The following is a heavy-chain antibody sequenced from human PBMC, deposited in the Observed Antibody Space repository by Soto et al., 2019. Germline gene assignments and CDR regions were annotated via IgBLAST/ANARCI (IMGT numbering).Heavy chain of an antibody. J-gene: IGHJ4*02. V-gene: IGHV4-34*01. CDR3: ARTPAMVTLATNWGWYFDY. CDR2: INHSGST. CDR1: GGSFSGYY. Sequence: SETLSLTCAVYGGSFSGYYWSWIRQPPGKGLEWIGEINHSGSTNYNPSLKSRVTISVDTSKNQFSLKLSSVTAADTAVYYCARTPAMVTLATNWGWYFDYWGQGTLVTVSS. D-gene: IGHD5-18*01.